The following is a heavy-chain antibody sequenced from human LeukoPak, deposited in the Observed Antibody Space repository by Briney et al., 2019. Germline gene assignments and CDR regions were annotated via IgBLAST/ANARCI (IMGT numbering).Heavy chain of an antibody. CDR3: ARDSRRGWSYYFDY. CDR2: INHSGST. CDR1: GGSFSGYY. D-gene: IGHD6-19*01. Sequence: PSETLSLTCAVYGGSFSGYYWSWIRQPPGKGLEWIGEINHSGSTNYNPFLKSRVTISVDTSKNQFSLKLSSVTAADTAVYYCARDSRRGWSYYFDYWGQGTLVTVSS. J-gene: IGHJ4*02. V-gene: IGHV4-34*01.